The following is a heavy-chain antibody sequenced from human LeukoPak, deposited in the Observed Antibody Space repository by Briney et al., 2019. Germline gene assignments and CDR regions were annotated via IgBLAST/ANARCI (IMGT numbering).Heavy chain of an antibody. J-gene: IGHJ4*02. D-gene: IGHD1-26*01. CDR3: AEDFGSYGDY. CDR2: ISGSGSST. V-gene: IGHV3-23*01. CDR1: GFTFSTYA. Sequence: KTGGSLRLSCAASGFTFSTYAMSWVRQAPGKGLEWVSTISGSGSSTHYADSVKGRFTISRDNSKNTLYLQMNSLRAEDTAVYYCAEDFGSYGDYWGQGTLVTVSS.